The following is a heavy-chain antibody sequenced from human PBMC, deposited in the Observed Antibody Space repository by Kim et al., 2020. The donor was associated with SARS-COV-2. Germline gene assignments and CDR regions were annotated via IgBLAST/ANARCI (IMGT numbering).Heavy chain of an antibody. V-gene: IGHV1-46*01. CDR3: AREAWFGTAGY. D-gene: IGHD3-10*01. Sequence: TSDAQKYQGRVTMTRDTSTSTVYMELSSLRSEDTAVYYCAREAWFGTAGYWGQGTLVTVSS. CDR2: T. J-gene: IGHJ4*02.